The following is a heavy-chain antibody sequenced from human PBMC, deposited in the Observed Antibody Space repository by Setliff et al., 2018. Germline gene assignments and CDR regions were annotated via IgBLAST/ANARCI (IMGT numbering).Heavy chain of an antibody. CDR1: GYTFTSYG. V-gene: IGHV1-18*01. Sequence: ASVKVSCKASGYTFTSYGISWVRQAPGQGLEWMGWISAYNGNTKYSQKFQGRVTITRDTSASTAYVELSSLRSEDTAVYYCAAIGLDTAMITGVLFDFWGQGTLVTVSS. CDR3: AAIGLDTAMITGVLFDF. CDR2: ISAYNGNT. D-gene: IGHD5-18*01. J-gene: IGHJ4*02.